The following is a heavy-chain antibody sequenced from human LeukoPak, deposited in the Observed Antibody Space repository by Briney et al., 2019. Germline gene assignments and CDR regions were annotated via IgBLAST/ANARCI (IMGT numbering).Heavy chain of an antibody. D-gene: IGHD3-9*01. V-gene: IGHV4-39*07. CDR3: ARSAGTSYLFILTGFDY. CDR2: IYYGGNT. CDR1: GGSITSSRYY. J-gene: IGHJ4*02. Sequence: SETLSLTCTVSGGSITSSRYYWGWIRQPPGKGLEWIGSIYYGGNTYYNPSLKSRVTISVDTSKNQFSLKVTSVTAADTAVYYCARSAGTSYLFILTGFDYWGQGTLVTVSS.